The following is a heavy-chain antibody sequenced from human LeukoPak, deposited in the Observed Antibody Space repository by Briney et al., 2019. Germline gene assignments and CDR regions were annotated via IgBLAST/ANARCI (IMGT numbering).Heavy chain of an antibody. V-gene: IGHV3-23*01. CDR1: GFTFSSYA. D-gene: IGHD2-2*01. CDR3: ARDKEDVVVPVYYMAV. Sequence: GGSLRLSCAASGFTFSSYAMSWVRQAPGKGLEWVSAISGSGGSTYYADSVKGRFTISRDNSKNTLYLQMNSLRAEDTAVYYCARDKEDVVVPVYYMAVWGKGTTVTVSS. CDR2: ISGSGGST. J-gene: IGHJ6*03.